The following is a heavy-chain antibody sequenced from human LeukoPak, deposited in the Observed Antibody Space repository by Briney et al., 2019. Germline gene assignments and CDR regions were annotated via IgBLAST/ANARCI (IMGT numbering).Heavy chain of an antibody. J-gene: IGHJ4*02. CDR2: INPSGGST. CDR1: GYTFTSYY. D-gene: IGHD5-12*01. V-gene: IGHV1-46*01. CDR3: AKDLGGYSGYDSYRDYFDY. Sequence: ASVKVSCKASGYTFTSYYMHWVRQAPGQGLEWMGIINPSGGSTSYAQKFQGRVTMTRDMSTSTVYMELNSLRAEDTAVYYCAKDLGGYSGYDSYRDYFDYWGQGTLVTVSS.